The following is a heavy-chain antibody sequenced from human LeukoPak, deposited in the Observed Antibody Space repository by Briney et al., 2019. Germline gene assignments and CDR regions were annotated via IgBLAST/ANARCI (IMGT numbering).Heavy chain of an antibody. V-gene: IGHV3-7*01. Sequence: GGSLRLSCAASGFIFSSYWMSWVRQAPGKGLEWVANIKHDGSEKYYVDSVKGRFTISRDNAKNSLYLQMNSLRAEDTAVYYCARGDYYDSSGCFDYWGQGTLVTVSS. CDR2: IKHDGSEK. CDR1: GFIFSSYW. J-gene: IGHJ4*02. D-gene: IGHD3-22*01. CDR3: ARGDYYDSSGCFDY.